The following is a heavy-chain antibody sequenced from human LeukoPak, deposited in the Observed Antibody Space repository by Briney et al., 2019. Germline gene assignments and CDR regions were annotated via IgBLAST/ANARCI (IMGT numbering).Heavy chain of an antibody. CDR2: VYDSGST. CDR1: GVSISNNY. Sequence: SETLSLTCTVSGVSISNNYWTLFRQPPGKGLEWIGYVYDSGSTNYNPSLKSRVTISLATYKNNFSLKLDSLTAADTAVYYCARDNRMVTRNYFDYWGQGTLVTVSS. CDR3: ARDNRMVTRNYFDY. D-gene: IGHD5-18*01. V-gene: IGHV4-59*01. J-gene: IGHJ4*02.